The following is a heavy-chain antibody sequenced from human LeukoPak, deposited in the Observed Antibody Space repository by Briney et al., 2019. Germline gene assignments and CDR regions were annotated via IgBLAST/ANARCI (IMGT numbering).Heavy chain of an antibody. Sequence: PGGSPRLSCAASGFTFSSYEMNWVRQAPGKGLEWVSYISSSGSTIYYADSVKGRFTISRDNAKNPLYLQMNSLRAEDTAVYYCARVKYSRVVGAFDYWGQGTLVTVSS. D-gene: IGHD6-6*01. CDR2: ISSSGSTI. CDR3: ARVKYSRVVGAFDY. J-gene: IGHJ4*02. V-gene: IGHV3-48*03. CDR1: GFTFSSYE.